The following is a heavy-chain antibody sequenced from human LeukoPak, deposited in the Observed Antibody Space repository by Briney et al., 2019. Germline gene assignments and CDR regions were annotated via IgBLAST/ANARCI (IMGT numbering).Heavy chain of an antibody. CDR2: IIPIFGTA. V-gene: IGHV1-69*13. J-gene: IGHJ6*03. CDR1: GGTFSSYT. CDR3: ARTAAPRDYYYYYMDV. D-gene: IGHD2-2*01. Sequence: SVKVSCKASGGTFSSYTISWVRQVPGQGLEWMGGIIPIFGTANYAQKFQGRVTITADESTSTAYMELSSLRSEDTAVYYCARTAAPRDYYYYYMDVWGKGTTVTVSS.